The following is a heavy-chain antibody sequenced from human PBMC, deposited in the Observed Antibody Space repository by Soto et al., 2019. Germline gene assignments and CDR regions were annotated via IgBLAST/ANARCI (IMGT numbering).Heavy chain of an antibody. CDR2: ILYDVNKK. D-gene: IGHD3-16*01. CDR3: AREGGVQYDIGHYYYGMDV. J-gene: IGHJ6*02. Sequence: PGGSLRLSCEASGFSFSKFDIHWVRQAPSKWREWVAVILYDVNKKYYTDSVKGRFTISRDNSNNTLYMQMNSLRAEDTAVYYCAREGGVQYDIGHYYYGMDVWGQGATVTVSS. V-gene: IGHV3-30-3*01. CDR1: GFSFSKFD.